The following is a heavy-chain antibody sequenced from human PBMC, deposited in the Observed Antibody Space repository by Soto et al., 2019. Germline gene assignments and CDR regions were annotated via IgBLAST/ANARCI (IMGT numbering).Heavy chain of an antibody. Sequence: QVQLVQSGAEVKKPGASVKVSCKASGYTFTSYGISWVRQAPGQGLEWMGWISAYNGNTNYAQKLQGRVTMTTDTDTSAAYVGLRSLRSDDTAVYYCAGGREYEILSGYITWFDPWGQGTLVTVSS. J-gene: IGHJ5*02. CDR3: AGGREYEILSGYITWFDP. CDR1: GYTFTSYG. CDR2: ISAYNGNT. D-gene: IGHD3-9*01. V-gene: IGHV1-18*01.